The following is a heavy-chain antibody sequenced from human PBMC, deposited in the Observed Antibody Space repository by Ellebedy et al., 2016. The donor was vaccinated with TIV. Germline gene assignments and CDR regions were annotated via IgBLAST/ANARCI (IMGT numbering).Heavy chain of an antibody. V-gene: IGHV5-51*01. CDR2: IYPSDSDT. J-gene: IGHJ3*02. CDR3: ARRDFDAFDI. Sequence: GESLKISCKGSGYSFTSYWNGRVRQMPGKGLEWMGIIYPSDSDTRYSPSFQGPVTIPDDKSISTAYLQRSSLKASDTAMYYCARRDFDAFDIWGQGTMVTVSS. CDR1: GYSFTSYW. D-gene: IGHD3-3*01.